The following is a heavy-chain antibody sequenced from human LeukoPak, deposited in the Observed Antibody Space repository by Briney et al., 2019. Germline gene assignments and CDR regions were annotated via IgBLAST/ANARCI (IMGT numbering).Heavy chain of an antibody. D-gene: IGHD3-9*01. CDR3: ARRVVATGLTAFDP. J-gene: IGHJ5*02. CDR2: TYYTSKWYY. Sequence: SQTLSLTCAISGDSVSSTSAAWNWIRQSPSRGLEWLGRTYYTSKWYYDYALSEKSRVIINVDTSKNQVSLQLNSVTPEDTAVYYCARRVVATGLTAFDPWGQGTLVTVSS. V-gene: IGHV6-1*01. CDR1: GDSVSSTSAA.